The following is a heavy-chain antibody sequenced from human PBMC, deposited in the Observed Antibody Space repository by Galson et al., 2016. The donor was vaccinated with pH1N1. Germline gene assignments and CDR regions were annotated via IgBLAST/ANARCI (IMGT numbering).Heavy chain of an antibody. J-gene: IGHJ4*02. V-gene: IGHV3-74*01. D-gene: IGHD1-26*01. CDR1: GFTFNYYW. CDR3: SRGRGESSWTYGDY. CDR2: VNSDGSGT. Sequence: SLRLSCAASGFTFNYYWMYWVRQAPGKGLVWVSRVNSDGSGTTYADFVKGRFTISRDNDRNTLYLQMNSLRAEDTAVYYCSRGRGESSWTYGDYWGQGTLVTVSS.